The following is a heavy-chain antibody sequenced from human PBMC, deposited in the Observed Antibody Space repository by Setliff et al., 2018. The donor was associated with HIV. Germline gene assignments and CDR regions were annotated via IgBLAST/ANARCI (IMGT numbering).Heavy chain of an antibody. CDR1: GFIFSSYA. D-gene: IGHD4-17*01. CDR2: ISYDGSKK. Sequence: PGESLKISCAASGFIFSSYAMHWVRQAPGKGLEWVAFISYDGSKKYDADFVKGRFTISRDNSKNTLYLQMNSLRTDDTAVYYCARGPTTVTNYYYYYMDVWGKGTTVTVSS. J-gene: IGHJ6*03. CDR3: ARGPTTVTNYYYYYMDV. V-gene: IGHV3-30*01.